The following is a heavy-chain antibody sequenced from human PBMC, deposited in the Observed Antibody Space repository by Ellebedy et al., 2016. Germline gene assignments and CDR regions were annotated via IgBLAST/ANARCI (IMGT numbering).Heavy chain of an antibody. CDR1: GFTFNIYS. CDR3: AKASPTEDS. Sequence: GESLKISCTAFGFTFNIYSMNWVRQAPGKGLEWVSYISSTSSTIYYADSVTGRFTISRDNAKNSLYLQMNSLRDEDTALYYCAKASPTEDSWGQGTLVTVSS. V-gene: IGHV3-48*02. CDR2: ISSTSSTI. J-gene: IGHJ4*02.